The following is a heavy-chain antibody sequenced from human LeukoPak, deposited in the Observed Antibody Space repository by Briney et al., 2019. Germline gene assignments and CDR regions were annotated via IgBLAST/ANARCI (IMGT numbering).Heavy chain of an antibody. V-gene: IGHV4-39*01. CDR2: IYYSGST. D-gene: IGHD6-13*01. J-gene: IGHJ4*02. CDR1: GGSISSSSYY. Sequence: SETLSLTCTVSGGSISSSSYYWGWIRQPPGQGLEWFGSIYYSGSTYYNPSLKSRVTISVDTSKNQFSLKVSSVTAADTAVYYCARLFGSSWSPLGYWGQGTLVTVSS. CDR3: ARLFGSSWSPLGY.